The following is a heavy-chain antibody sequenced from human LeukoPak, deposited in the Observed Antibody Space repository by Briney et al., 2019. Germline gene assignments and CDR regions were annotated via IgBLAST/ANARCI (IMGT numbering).Heavy chain of an antibody. D-gene: IGHD1-7*01. CDR1: GYTFTSYG. CDR3: ARDRTGTTSSYYYYGMDV. J-gene: IGHJ6*02. Sequence: ASVKVSCKASGYTFTSYGISWVRQAPGQGLEWMGWISAYNGSTNYAQKLQGRVTMTTDTSTSTAYMELRSLRSDDTAVYYCARDRTGTTSSYYYYGMDVWGQGTTVTVSS. V-gene: IGHV1-18*01. CDR2: ISAYNGST.